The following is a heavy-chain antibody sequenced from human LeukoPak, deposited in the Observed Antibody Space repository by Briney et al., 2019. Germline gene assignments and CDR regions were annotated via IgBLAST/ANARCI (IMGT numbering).Heavy chain of an antibody. D-gene: IGHD2-2*02. CDR2: ISAYNGNT. V-gene: IGHV1-18*01. CDR1: GYTFTSYG. Sequence: ASVKVSCKASGYTFTSYGISWVRQAPGQGLEWMGWISAYNGNTNYAQKLQGRVTMTTDTSTSTAYMELRSLRSDDTAVYYCAGDRFPYCSSTSCYRGDWFDPWGQGTLVTVSS. J-gene: IGHJ5*02. CDR3: AGDRFPYCSSTSCYRGDWFDP.